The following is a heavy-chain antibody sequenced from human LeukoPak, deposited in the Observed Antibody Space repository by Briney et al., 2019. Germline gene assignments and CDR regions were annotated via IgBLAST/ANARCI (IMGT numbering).Heavy chain of an antibody. CDR1: GYMFSSYG. CDR3: ARVVVGYYDSSGYYFDY. CDR2: ISAYNGNT. J-gene: IGHJ4*02. D-gene: IGHD3-22*01. Sequence: ASVKVSCKASGYMFSSYGITWVRQAPGQGLEWMGWISAYNGNTKSAQNLQGRVIMTTDTSTNTAHMELRSLRSDDTAVYYCARVVVGYYDSSGYYFDYWGQGTLVTVSS. V-gene: IGHV1-18*01.